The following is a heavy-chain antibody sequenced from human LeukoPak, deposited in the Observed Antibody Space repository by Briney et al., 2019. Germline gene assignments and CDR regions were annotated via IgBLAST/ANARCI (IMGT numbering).Heavy chain of an antibody. V-gene: IGHV3-23*01. CDR1: GFIFSNYA. D-gene: IGHD3-9*01. J-gene: IGHJ4*01. Sequence: PGASLRLSCAASGFIFSNYATSWVRQAPGKGLEWVSAIGGRDGGTYYADSVKGRFTVSRDDPKNTLYLQMNTLRVEDTAVYYCAKWGDYGILTGYYDSDYWGHGPLVTVSS. CDR2: IGGRDGGT. CDR3: AKWGDYGILTGYYDSDY.